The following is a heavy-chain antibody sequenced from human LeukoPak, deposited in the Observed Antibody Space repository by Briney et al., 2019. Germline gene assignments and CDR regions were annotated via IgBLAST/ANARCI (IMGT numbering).Heavy chain of an antibody. V-gene: IGHV4-39*07. CDR3: AREREGGWTFDY. CDR2: IYYSGST. D-gene: IGHD6-19*01. Sequence: SETLSLTCTVSGGPISSSSYYWGWIRQPPGKGLEWIGSIYYSGSTYYNPSLKSRVTISVDTSKNQFSLKLSSVTAADTAVYYCAREREGGWTFDYWGQGTLVTVSS. CDR1: GGPISSSSYY. J-gene: IGHJ4*02.